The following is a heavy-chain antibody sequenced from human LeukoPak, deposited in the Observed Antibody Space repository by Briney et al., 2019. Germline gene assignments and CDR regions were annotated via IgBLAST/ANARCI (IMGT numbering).Heavy chain of an antibody. CDR1: GFTFSDHY. Sequence: GGSLRLSCATSGFTFSDHYIDWVRPAPGKGLEWVGRIRNKANSYTTDYAASVKGRFTISRDDSMNSLYLQMNSLKTEDTAVYYCGRVRGEENWGQGTLVTVSS. CDR3: GRVRGEEN. J-gene: IGHJ4*02. V-gene: IGHV3-72*01. CDR2: IRNKANSYTT. D-gene: IGHD3-10*01.